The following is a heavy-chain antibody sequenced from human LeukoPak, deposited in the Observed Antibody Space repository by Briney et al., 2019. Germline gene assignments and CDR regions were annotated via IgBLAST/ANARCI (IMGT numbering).Heavy chain of an antibody. Sequence: GGSLRLSCAASGFTFSSYCMHWVRQAPGKGLVWVSRINSDGSSTSYADSVKGRFTISRDNAKNTPFLQMNTLRAEDTAVYYCARARTTVTNYWGQGTLVTVSS. CDR3: ARARTTVTNY. J-gene: IGHJ4*02. D-gene: IGHD4-17*01. V-gene: IGHV3-74*01. CDR1: GFTFSSYC. CDR2: INSDGSST.